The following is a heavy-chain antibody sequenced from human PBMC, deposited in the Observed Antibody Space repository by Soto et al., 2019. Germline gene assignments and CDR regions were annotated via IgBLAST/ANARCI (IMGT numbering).Heavy chain of an antibody. D-gene: IGHD4-17*01. CDR1: GFTFSRHG. CDR3: AGDNDYRDNGFDY. V-gene: IGHV3-33*01. CDR2: TLNAASGH. Sequence: QVQLVESGGGVVQPGTSLRLSCAASGFTFSRHGMHWGRQTPGKGLEWLAVTLNAASGHWYADSVKGRFPISRDNLENTLYLRMYGIRLEDTAMYYCAGDNDYRDNGFDYWGQGTLVTVSS. J-gene: IGHJ4*02.